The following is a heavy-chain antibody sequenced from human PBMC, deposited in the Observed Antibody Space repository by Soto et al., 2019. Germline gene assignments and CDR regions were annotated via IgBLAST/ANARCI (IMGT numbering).Heavy chain of an antibody. Sequence: EVQLVESGGGLVRPGGSLRLSCAASGFTFSDHYMDWVRQAPGKGLEWVGRSRNEAHSYITGYAASVQGRFTISRDDSKNSLYLQINSLKSEDTAVYYCARWTRGDCDYCGQGTLVTVSP. J-gene: IGHJ4*02. CDR2: SRNEAHSYIT. CDR3: ARWTRGDCDY. V-gene: IGHV3-72*01. CDR1: GFTFSDHY. D-gene: IGHD3-10*01.